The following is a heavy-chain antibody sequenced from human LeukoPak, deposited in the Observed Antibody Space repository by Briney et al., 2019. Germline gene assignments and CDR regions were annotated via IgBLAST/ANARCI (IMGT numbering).Heavy chain of an antibody. CDR2: IYSGGST. V-gene: IGHV3-53*01. D-gene: IGHD3-22*01. Sequence: GGSLRLSCAASGFTFSSYEMNWVRQAPGKGLEWVSVIYSGGSTYYADSVKGRFTISRDNSKNTLYLQMNSLIAESTAVYYYPRLAGSSGLEGGFDILCDGTTVTVFS. CDR1: GFTFSSYE. CDR3: PRLAGSSGLEGGFDI. J-gene: IGHJ3*02.